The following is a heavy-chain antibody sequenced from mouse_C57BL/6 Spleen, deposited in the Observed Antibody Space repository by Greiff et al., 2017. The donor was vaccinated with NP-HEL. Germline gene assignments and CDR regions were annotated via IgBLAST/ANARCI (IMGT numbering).Heavy chain of an antibody. CDR2: INYDGSST. V-gene: IGHV5-16*01. CDR1: GFTFSDYY. Sequence: EVKLVESEGGLVQPGSSMKLSCTASGFTFSDYYMAWVRQVPEKGLEWVANINYDGSSTYYLDSLKSRFIISRDNAKNILYLQMSSLKSEDTATYYCAREGYDGGSMDYWGQGTSVTVSS. D-gene: IGHD2-3*01. J-gene: IGHJ4*01. CDR3: AREGYDGGSMDY.